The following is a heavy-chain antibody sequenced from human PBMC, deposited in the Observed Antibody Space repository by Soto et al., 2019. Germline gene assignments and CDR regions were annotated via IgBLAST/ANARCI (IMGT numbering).Heavy chain of an antibody. CDR1: GYTFTSYG. J-gene: IGHJ4*02. V-gene: IGHV1-18*01. CDR3: PSLPDLGGLNF. Sequence: ASVKISSKASGYTFTSYGISCVRRAAGQGLKGMGWISAYNGNTNYSQKLQGRVTMTTDSSTTTAYTDLTRPRSAGTSAYSCPSLPDLGGLNFWGQGTLVSVTS. CDR2: ISAYNGNT. D-gene: IGHD3-16*01.